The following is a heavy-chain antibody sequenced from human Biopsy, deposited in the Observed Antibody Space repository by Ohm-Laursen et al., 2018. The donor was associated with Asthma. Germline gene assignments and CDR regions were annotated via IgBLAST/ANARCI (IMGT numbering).Heavy chain of an antibody. CDR1: GGSMGSSSYY. D-gene: IGHD7-27*01. V-gene: IGHV4-39*01. Sequence: TLSLTCTVSGGSMGSSSYYWGWIRQPPGKGLEWMGSISYTGSAYHNPSLKSRVTISEDTSKNHFSLKPGSVTAADTAVYYCARHWDWGSFFDYWGQGTPVTVSS. CDR2: ISYTGSA. J-gene: IGHJ4*02. CDR3: ARHWDWGSFFDY.